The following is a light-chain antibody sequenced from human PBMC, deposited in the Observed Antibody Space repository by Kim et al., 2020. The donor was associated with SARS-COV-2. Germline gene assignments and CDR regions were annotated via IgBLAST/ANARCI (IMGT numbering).Light chain of an antibody. CDR2: GAY. CDR1: QNVNSN. CDR3: QQYNNWPRT. V-gene: IGKV3-15*01. Sequence: EIAMTQSPATLSVSPGERATLSCRASQNVNSNLVWYQQKPGQAPRLLIYGAYARATGIPDRFSGSGSGTEFTLTIRSLQPEDFAIYYCQQYNNWPRTFGGGTKVDIK. J-gene: IGKJ4*01.